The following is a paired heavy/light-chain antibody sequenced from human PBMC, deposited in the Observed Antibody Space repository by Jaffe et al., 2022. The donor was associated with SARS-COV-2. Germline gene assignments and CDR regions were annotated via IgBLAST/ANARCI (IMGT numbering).Heavy chain of an antibody. CDR1: GGSISSGSYY. CDR2: IYTSGST. V-gene: IGHV4-61*02. CDR3: ASSEIRFLEWLSTSYYYYGMDV. J-gene: IGHJ6*02. D-gene: IGHD3-3*01. Sequence: QVQLQESGPGLVKPSQTLSLTCTVSGGSISSGSYYWSWIRQPAGKGLEWIGRIYTSGSTNYNPSLKSRVTISVDTSKNQFSLKLSSVTAADTAVYYCASSEIRFLEWLSTSYYYYGMDVWGQGTTVTVSS.
Light chain of an antibody. V-gene: IGKV1-39*01. CDR3: QQSYSTPPEYT. CDR2: AAS. CDR1: QSISSY. J-gene: IGKJ2*01. Sequence: DIQMTQSPSSLSASVGDRVTITCRASQSISSYLNWYQQKPGKAPKLLIYAASSLQSGVPSRFSGSGSGTDFTLTISSLQPEDFATYYCQQSYSTPPEYTFGQGTKLEIK.